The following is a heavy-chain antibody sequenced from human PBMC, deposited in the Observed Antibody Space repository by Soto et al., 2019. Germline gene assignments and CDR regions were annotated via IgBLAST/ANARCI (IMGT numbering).Heavy chain of an antibody. D-gene: IGHD6-19*01. J-gene: IGHJ4*02. CDR2: IWYDGSNK. V-gene: IGHV3-33*01. CDR3: ARAPSSGWRAFDY. Sequence: QVQLVESGGGVVQPGRSLRLSCAASGFTFSSYGMHWVHQAPGKGLEWVAVIWYDGSNKYYADSVKGRFTISRDNSKNTLYLQMNSLRAEDTAVYYCARAPSSGWRAFDYWGQGTLVTVSS. CDR1: GFTFSSYG.